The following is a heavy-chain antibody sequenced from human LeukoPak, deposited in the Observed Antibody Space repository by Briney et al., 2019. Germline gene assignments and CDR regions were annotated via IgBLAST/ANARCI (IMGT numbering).Heavy chain of an antibody. D-gene: IGHD2-15*01. CDR3: ARGQICSGGSCYSSWFDP. Sequence: SETLSLTCAVYGGSFSGYYWSWIRQPPGKGLEWIGEINHSGSTNYNPSLKSRVTISVDTSKNQFSLKLSSVTAADTAVYYCARGQICSGGSCYSSWFDPWGQGTLVTVSS. V-gene: IGHV4-34*01. J-gene: IGHJ5*02. CDR2: INHSGST. CDR1: GGSFSGYY.